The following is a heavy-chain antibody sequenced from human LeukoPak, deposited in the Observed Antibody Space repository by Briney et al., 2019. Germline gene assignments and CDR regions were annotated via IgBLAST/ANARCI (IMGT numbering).Heavy chain of an antibody. CDR2: ISSSSSYI. CDR3: ARERCSGGSCYLNWFDP. V-gene: IGHV3-21*01. Sequence: PGGSLRLSCAASGFTFSSYSMNWVRQAPGEGLEWVSSISSSSSYIYYADSVKGRFTISGDNAKNSLYLQMNSLRAEDTAVYYCARERCSGGSCYLNWFDPWGQGTLITVSS. D-gene: IGHD2-15*01. J-gene: IGHJ5*02. CDR1: GFTFSSYS.